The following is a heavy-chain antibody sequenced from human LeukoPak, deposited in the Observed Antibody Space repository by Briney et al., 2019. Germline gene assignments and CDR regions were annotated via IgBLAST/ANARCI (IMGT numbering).Heavy chain of an antibody. Sequence: ASVKVSCKVSGYTLSELSMHWVRQAPGKGLEWMGGFDPEDGETIYSQKFQGRVTMTEDTSTDTAYMELSSLRSEDTAVYYCATDKTNSGYDYVGAFDIWGQGTMVTVSS. D-gene: IGHD5-12*01. CDR2: FDPEDGET. CDR1: GYTLSELS. V-gene: IGHV1-24*01. CDR3: ATDKTNSGYDYVGAFDI. J-gene: IGHJ3*02.